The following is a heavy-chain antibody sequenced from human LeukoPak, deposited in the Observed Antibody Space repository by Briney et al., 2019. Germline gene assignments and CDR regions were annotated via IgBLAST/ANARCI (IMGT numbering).Heavy chain of an antibody. D-gene: IGHD1-26*01. CDR1: GFTFSSYS. CDR3: AKWELYSGCYYVGY. Sequence: GGSLRLSCAASGFTFSSYSMNWVRQAPGKGLEWVSFISSSSSYIYYADSVKGRFTISRENAKNSLYLQMNSLRAEDTAVYYCAKWELYSGCYYVGYWGQGTLATVSS. J-gene: IGHJ4*02. V-gene: IGHV3-21*01. CDR2: ISSSSSYI.